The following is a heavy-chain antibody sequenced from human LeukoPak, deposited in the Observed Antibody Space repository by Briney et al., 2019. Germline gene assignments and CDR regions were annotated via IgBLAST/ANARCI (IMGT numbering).Heavy chain of an antibody. J-gene: IGHJ6*03. CDR2: IFHGGST. D-gene: IGHD3-22*01. Sequence: SGTLSLTCAVSGGAISSTNWWSWVRQSPEKGLEWIGEIFHGGSTNYNPSLKSRVTILGDKSRNQFSLKMSSVTAVDTAVYYCARAPYYDSSGYYFRGPQYYYYLDVWGKGTTVTVSS. CDR1: GGAISSTNW. CDR3: ARAPYYDSSGYYFRGPQYYYYLDV. V-gene: IGHV4-4*02.